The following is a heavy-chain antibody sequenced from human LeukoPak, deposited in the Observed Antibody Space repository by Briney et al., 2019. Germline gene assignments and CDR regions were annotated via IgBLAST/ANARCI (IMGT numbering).Heavy chain of an antibody. Sequence: GGSLRLSCTASGFTFGDYAMCWFRQAPGKGLEWEGVVRSKAYGGTRDYAASVKGRFTISRDDSESITYLQLNSLETEDTAVYYCVRYTTTSRYTYFGMDVWGQGTTVTVSS. CDR2: VRSKAYGGTR. CDR1: GFTFGDYA. J-gene: IGHJ6*02. CDR3: VRYTTTSRYTYFGMDV. V-gene: IGHV3-49*03. D-gene: IGHD5-12*01.